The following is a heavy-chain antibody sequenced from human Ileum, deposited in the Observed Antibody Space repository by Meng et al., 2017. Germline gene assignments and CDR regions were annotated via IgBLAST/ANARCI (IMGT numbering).Heavy chain of an antibody. CDR3: ATHLRFVSPPFDY. CDR2: IIPIFGTA. D-gene: IGHD3-3*01. CDR1: GGTFSSYA. V-gene: IGHV1-69*13. Sequence: SVKVSCKASGGTFSSYAISWVRQAPGQGLEWMGGIIPIFGTANYAQKFQGRVTITADESTSTACMELSSLRSEDTAVYYCATHLRFVSPPFDYWGQGTLVTVSS. J-gene: IGHJ4*02.